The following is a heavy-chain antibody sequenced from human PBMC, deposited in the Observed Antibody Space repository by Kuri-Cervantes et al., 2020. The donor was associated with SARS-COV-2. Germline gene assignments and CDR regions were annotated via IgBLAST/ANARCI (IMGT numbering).Heavy chain of an antibody. CDR2: INPNNGDT. V-gene: IGHV1-2*02. J-gene: IGHJ5*02. CDR3: RRRGLQGT. Sequence: ASVQVSFKASGYNFNGYFMHWVRQAPGQRRDWLGWINPNNGDTRYAQNFQVRVSVARDSSVTTVFVDLSRLTSDDTAIYYCRRRGLQGTWGQGSLVTVSS. CDR1: GYNFNGYF. D-gene: IGHD5-24*01.